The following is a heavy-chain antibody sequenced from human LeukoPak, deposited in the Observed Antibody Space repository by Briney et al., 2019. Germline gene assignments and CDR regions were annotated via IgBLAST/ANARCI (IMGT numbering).Heavy chain of an antibody. Sequence: SETLSLTCTVSGGSISSYYWSWIRQPAGKGLEWIGRIYTSGSTNYNPSLTSRVTMSVDTSKNQFSLKLSSVTAADTAVYYCATRSHYYDSSGYYYYYYMDVWGKGTTVTVSS. CDR3: ATRSHYYDSSGYYYYYYMDV. D-gene: IGHD3-22*01. V-gene: IGHV4-4*07. CDR1: GGSISSYY. J-gene: IGHJ6*03. CDR2: IYTSGST.